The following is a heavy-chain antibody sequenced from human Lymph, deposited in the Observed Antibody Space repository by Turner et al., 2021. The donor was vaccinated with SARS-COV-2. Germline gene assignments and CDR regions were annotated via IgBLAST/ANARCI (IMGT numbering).Heavy chain of an antibody. CDR1: GFTFSSYS. Sequence: EVQLVESGGGLVKPGGCLILSCAASGFTFSSYSMNCVRQAPGKGLEWVSSITFTSSYIYYADSVKGRFTISRDNAKNSLYLQMNSLRAEDTAVYYCARGPPDFPYYFDYWGQGTLVTVSS. CDR2: ITFTSSYI. D-gene: IGHD2-21*02. J-gene: IGHJ4*02. CDR3: ARGPPDFPYYFDY. V-gene: IGHV3-21*01.